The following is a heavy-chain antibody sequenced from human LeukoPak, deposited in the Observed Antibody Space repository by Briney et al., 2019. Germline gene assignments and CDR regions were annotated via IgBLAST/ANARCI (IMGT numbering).Heavy chain of an antibody. CDR2: ISWNSGSI. D-gene: IGHD2-2*01. J-gene: IGHJ3*02. V-gene: IGHV3-9*03. CDR1: GFTFDDYA. Sequence: GRSLRLSCAASGFTFDDYAMHWVRQAPGKGLEWVSGISWNSGSIGYADSVKGRFTISRDNAKNSLYLQMNSLRAEDMALYYCAKDIESVVVPAARGGYAFDIWGQGTMVTVSS. CDR3: AKDIESVVVPAARGGYAFDI.